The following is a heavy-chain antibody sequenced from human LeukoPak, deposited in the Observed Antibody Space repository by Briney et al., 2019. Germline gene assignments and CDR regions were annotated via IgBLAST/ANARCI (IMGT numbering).Heavy chain of an antibody. CDR1: GFTFRNYG. CDR2: IRYDGSNK. J-gene: IGHJ4*02. D-gene: IGHD1-1*01. V-gene: IGHV3-30*02. Sequence: GGTLRLSCAASGFTFRNYGMSWVRQAPGKGLEWVAFIRYDGSNKYYADSVRGRFTISRDNSKNTSYLQMNSLRAEDTAVYYCAKDDNWAFDYWGQGALVSVSS. CDR3: AKDDNWAFDY.